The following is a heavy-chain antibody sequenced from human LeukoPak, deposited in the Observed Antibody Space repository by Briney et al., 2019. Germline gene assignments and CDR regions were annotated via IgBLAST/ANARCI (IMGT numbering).Heavy chain of an antibody. V-gene: IGHV3-30*18. J-gene: IGHJ4*02. CDR2: ISYDRSNK. D-gene: IGHD6-13*01. CDR3: AKGRSSPPKKESPFVY. CDR1: GFTFSSYG. Sequence: GRSLRLSCAASGFTFSSYGMHWVRQAPGKGLEWVAVISYDRSNKYYADSVKGRFTISRDNSKNTLYLQMNSLRAEDTAVYYCAKGRSSPPKKESPFVYWGQGTLVTVSS.